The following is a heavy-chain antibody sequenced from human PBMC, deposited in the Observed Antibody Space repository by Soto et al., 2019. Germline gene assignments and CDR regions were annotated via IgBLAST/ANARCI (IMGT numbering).Heavy chain of an antibody. J-gene: IGHJ3*02. V-gene: IGHV4-59*01. CDR3: ARDRVRRTDYDILTGYYPIGPDAFDI. D-gene: IGHD3-9*01. CDR2: IYYSGST. CDR1: GGSISSYY. Sequence: SETLSLTCTVSGGSISSYYWSWIRQPPGKGLEWIGYIYYSGSTNYNPSLKSRVTISVDTSKNQFSLKLSSVTAADTAVYYCARDRVRRTDYDILTGYYPIGPDAFDIWGQGTMVTVSS.